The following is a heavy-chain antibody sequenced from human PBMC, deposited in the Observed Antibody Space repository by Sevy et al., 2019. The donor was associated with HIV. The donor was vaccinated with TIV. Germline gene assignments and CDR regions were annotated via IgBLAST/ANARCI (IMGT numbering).Heavy chain of an antibody. CDR2: LKQDESEK. V-gene: IGHV3-7*01. CDR3: ARAEQVTMLVVFGGLYFDS. CDR1: GFTFSRYW. J-gene: IGHJ4*02. D-gene: IGHD3-22*01. Sequence: GGSLRLSCAASGFTFSRYWMTWVRQAPGKGLEWVASLKQDESEKYYVDSVKGRFTISRDNAKNSLYLQMNSLRADDTAVYYCARAEQVTMLVVFGGLYFDSWGQGTLVTVSS.